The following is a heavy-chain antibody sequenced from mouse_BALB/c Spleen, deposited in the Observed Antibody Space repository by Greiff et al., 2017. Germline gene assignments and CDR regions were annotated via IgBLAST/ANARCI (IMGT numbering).Heavy chain of an antibody. CDR1: GYTFTDYA. V-gene: IGHV1S137*01. Sequence: VQLQQSGAELVRPGVSVKISCKGSGYTFTDYAMHWVKQSHAKSLEWIGVISTYYGDASYNQKFKGKATMTVDKSSSTAYMELARLTSEDSAIYYSAISMCGNSGAMDYWGQGTSVTVSS. CDR2: ISTYYGDA. D-gene: IGHD2-1*01. CDR3: AISMCGNSGAMDY. J-gene: IGHJ4*01.